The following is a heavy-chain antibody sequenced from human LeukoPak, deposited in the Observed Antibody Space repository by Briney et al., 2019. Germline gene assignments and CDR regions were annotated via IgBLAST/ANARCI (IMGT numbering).Heavy chain of an antibody. D-gene: IGHD1-26*01. J-gene: IGHJ4*02. CDR2: IKEDGSEK. Sequence: GGSLRLSCVDSGYTFSGSWMTWVRQAPGKGLEWVANIKEDGSEKYYVDSVKGRFTISRDNAKSSLYLQMNSLRSEDTALYYCAGDRAYSSFDYWGQGTLVTVSS. CDR3: AGDRAYSSFDY. CDR1: GYTFSGSW. V-gene: IGHV3-7*01.